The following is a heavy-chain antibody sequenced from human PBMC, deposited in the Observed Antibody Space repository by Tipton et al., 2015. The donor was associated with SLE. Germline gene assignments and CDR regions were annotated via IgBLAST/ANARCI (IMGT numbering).Heavy chain of an antibody. Sequence: SLRLSCAASGFTFSSYSMNWVRQAPGKGLEWVSSISSSSSYIYYADSVKGRFTISRDNAKNSLYLQMNSLRAEDTAVYYCARGGPTFSGSYGGDAFDIWGQGTMVTVSS. CDR1: GFTFSSYS. V-gene: IGHV3-21*01. CDR3: ARGGPTFSGSYGGDAFDI. D-gene: IGHD1-26*01. CDR2: ISSSSSYI. J-gene: IGHJ3*02.